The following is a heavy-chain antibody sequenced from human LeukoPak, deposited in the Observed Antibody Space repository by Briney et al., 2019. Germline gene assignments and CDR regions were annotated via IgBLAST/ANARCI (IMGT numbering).Heavy chain of an antibody. CDR1: GFTFSSYW. CDR3: ARGVGAATEYYYYGMDV. CDR2: INSDGSST. V-gene: IGHV3-74*01. Sequence: GGALRLPCSASGFTFSSYWVHWVRQTPGKGLEWVSRINSDGSSTSYADSVKGRFTISRDNAKNTLYLQMNSLRAEDTAVYYCARGVGAATEYYYYGMDVWGQGTTVTVSS. D-gene: IGHD2-15*01. J-gene: IGHJ6*02.